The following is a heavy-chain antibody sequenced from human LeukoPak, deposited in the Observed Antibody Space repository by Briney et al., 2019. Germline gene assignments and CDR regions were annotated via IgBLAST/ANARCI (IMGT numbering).Heavy chain of an antibody. CDR3: ARGSGSYYNL. D-gene: IGHD1-26*01. CDR1: GESFSGYY. Sequence: PSETLSLTCAVYGESFSGYYWSWIRQPPGKALEWIGEISHSGSTNYNPSLGSRVTISVDASKNQFSLKLNSVTAADTAVYYCARGSGSYYNLWGQGTLVTVSS. V-gene: IGHV4-34*01. J-gene: IGHJ5*02. CDR2: ISHSGST.